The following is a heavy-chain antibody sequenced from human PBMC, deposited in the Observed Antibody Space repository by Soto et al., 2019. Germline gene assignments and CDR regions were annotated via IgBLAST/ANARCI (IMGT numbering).Heavy chain of an antibody. CDR3: AKAPAKTQIYY. J-gene: IGHJ4*01. CDR1: GFTLSDYW. Sequence: GVSLRLSCAASGFTLSDYWMHWVRQVPGKGLLWVSRISVDGGDTTYADSVKGRFTISRDNAKNTLYLQMDTLRAEDTAIYYCAKAPAKTQIYYCAHGSLVTVSS. V-gene: IGHV3-74*01. CDR2: ISVDGGDT.